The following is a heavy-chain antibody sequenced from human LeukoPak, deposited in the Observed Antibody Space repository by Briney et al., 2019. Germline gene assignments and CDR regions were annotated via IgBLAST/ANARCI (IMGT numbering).Heavy chain of an antibody. V-gene: IGHV1-69*05. J-gene: IGHJ3*02. Sequence: SVKASCKASGGTFSSYAISWVRQAPGQGLEWMGGSVPIFGTANYAQKFQGRVTITTDESTSTAYMELSSLRSEDTAVYYCALQGEWLVLGAFDIWGQGTMVTVSS. CDR3: ALQGEWLVLGAFDI. D-gene: IGHD6-19*01. CDR1: GGTFSSYA. CDR2: SVPIFGTA.